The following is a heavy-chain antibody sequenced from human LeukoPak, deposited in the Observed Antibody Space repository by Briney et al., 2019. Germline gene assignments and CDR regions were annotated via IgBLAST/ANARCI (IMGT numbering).Heavy chain of an antibody. D-gene: IGHD2-2*01. Sequence: SETLSLTCTVSGGSISSSSYYWGWIRQPPGKGLEWIGSIYYSGSTYYNPSLKSRVTISVDTSKNQFSLKLSSVTAADTAVYYCARQEYCSSTSCFYYYYYMDVWGKGTTVTISS. J-gene: IGHJ6*03. V-gene: IGHV4-39*01. CDR2: IYYSGST. CDR3: ARQEYCSSTSCFYYYYYMDV. CDR1: GGSISSSSYY.